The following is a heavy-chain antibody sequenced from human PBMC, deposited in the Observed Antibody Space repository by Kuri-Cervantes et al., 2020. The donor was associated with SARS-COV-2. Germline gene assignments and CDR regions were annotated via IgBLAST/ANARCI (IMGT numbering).Heavy chain of an antibody. CDR3: ARGYYYRSSGASYFDY. CDR2: FIPVFGTT. CDR1: RGTLRSYV. Sequence: SVKVSCKTTRGTLRSYVVSWIRQAPGQGLEWLGGFIPVFGTTNYAQKFQGRVTIIADTSTNTAYMELSSLNSEDTAIYFCARGYYYRSSGASYFDYWGQGTLVTVSS. J-gene: IGHJ4*02. V-gene: IGHV1-69*06. D-gene: IGHD3-22*01.